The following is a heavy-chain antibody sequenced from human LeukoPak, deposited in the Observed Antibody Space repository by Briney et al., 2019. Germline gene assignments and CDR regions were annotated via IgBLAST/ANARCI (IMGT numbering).Heavy chain of an antibody. J-gene: IGHJ1*01. CDR2: IIPIFGTA. CDR1: GGTFSSYA. V-gene: IGHV1-69*13. CDR3: ASIPVSTSSEYFQH. Sequence: SVKVSCKASGGTFSSYAISWVRQAPGQGLEWXXGIIPIFGTANYAQKFQGRVTITADESMSTAYMELSSLRSEDTAVYYCASIPVSTSSEYFQHWGQGTLVTVSS. D-gene: IGHD2-2*01.